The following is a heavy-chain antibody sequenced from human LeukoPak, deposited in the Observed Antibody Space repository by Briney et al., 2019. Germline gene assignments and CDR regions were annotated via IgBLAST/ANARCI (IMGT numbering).Heavy chain of an antibody. CDR1: GFTFSSYS. V-gene: IGHV3-23*01. J-gene: IGHJ4*02. CDR2: ITGSGDGT. D-gene: IGHD4-11*01. Sequence: GGSLRLSCAASGFTFSSYSMNWVRQAPGKGLEWVSSITGSGDGTYYGDSMWGRFTISRDNSKNTLYLEMNSLRVEDTAIYYCAKDRTTVTPTYNLDYWGQGTLVTVSS. CDR3: AKDRTTVTPTYNLDY.